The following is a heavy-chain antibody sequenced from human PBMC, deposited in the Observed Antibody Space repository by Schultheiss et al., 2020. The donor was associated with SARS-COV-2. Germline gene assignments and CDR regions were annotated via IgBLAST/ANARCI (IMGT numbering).Heavy chain of an antibody. J-gene: IGHJ1*01. V-gene: IGHV1-69*13. D-gene: IGHD2-21*01. Sequence: SVKVSCKASGYTFTSYGISWVRQAPGQGLEWMGGIIPIFGTANYAQKFQGRVTITADESTSTAYMELSSLRSEDTAVYYCARGHLAYCGGDCYLGYFQHWGQGTLVTVSS. CDR3: ARGHLAYCGGDCYLGYFQH. CDR1: GYTFTSYG. CDR2: IIPIFGTA.